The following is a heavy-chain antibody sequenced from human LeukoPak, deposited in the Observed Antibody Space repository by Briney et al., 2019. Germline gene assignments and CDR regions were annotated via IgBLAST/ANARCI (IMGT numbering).Heavy chain of an antibody. CDR2: FDPEDGET. J-gene: IGHJ3*02. Sequence: GASVKVSCKVSGYTLTELSMHWVRQAPGKGLEWMGGFDPEDGETIYAQKFQGRVTMTEDTSTDTAYMELSSLRSEDTAVYYCATTSVVIAITADAFDIWGQGTMVTVSS. CDR1: GYTLTELS. CDR3: ATTSVVIAITADAFDI. V-gene: IGHV1-24*01. D-gene: IGHD2-21*01.